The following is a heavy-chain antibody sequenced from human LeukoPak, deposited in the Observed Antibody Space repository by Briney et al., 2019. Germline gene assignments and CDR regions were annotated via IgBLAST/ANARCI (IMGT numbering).Heavy chain of an antibody. CDR3: ASAYYYDSSGYYYTGSFDY. CDR1: GGTFSSYA. J-gene: IGHJ4*02. Sequence: SVKVSCKASGGTFSSYAISWVRQAPGQGLEWMGRIIPIFGTANYAQKFQGRATITTDESTSTAYMELSSLRSEDTAVYYCASAYYYDSSGYYYTGSFDYWGQGTLVTVSS. V-gene: IGHV1-69*05. D-gene: IGHD3-22*01. CDR2: IIPIFGTA.